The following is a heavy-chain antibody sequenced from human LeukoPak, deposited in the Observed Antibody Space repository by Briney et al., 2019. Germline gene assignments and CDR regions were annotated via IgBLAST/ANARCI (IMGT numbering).Heavy chain of an antibody. V-gene: IGHV3-23*01. CDR3: AKQSGSYAYFDY. Sequence: GGSLRLSCAASGFGFSNYVMTWVRQAPGKGLEWVSVISGSGSSTYYADSVKGRFTISRDNSKNTLYLQMNSLRAEDTAVYYCAKQSGSYAYFDYWGQGILVTVSS. CDR2: ISGSGSST. CDR1: GFGFSNYV. D-gene: IGHD1-26*01. J-gene: IGHJ4*02.